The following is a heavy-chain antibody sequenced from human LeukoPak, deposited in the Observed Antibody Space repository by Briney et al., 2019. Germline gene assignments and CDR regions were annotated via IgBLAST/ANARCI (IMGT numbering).Heavy chain of an antibody. J-gene: IGHJ6*03. V-gene: IGHV1-18*04. CDR3: ARKSGYSSGWYYMDV. Sequence: GASVKVSCKASGYTFTSYFMHWVRQAPGQGLEWMGWMNPNSGNTGYAQKLQGRVTMTTDTSTSTAYMELRSLRSDDTAVYYCARKSGYSSGWYYMDVWGKGTTVTVSS. CDR2: MNPNSGNT. CDR1: GYTFTSYF. D-gene: IGHD6-19*01.